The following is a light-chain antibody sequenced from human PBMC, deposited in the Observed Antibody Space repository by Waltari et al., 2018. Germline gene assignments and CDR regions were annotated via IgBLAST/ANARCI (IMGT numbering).Light chain of an antibody. CDR1: QSVSSSY. V-gene: IGKV3-20*01. CDR2: GAS. Sequence: EIVLTQSPGTLSLSPGERATLSCRASQSVSSSYLAWYQQKPGQAPRLLFYGASSRATGIPDRFSGSGSGTDFTLTISRLEPEDFAVYYCQQYGSSPVTFGQGTKLEIK. CDR3: QQYGSSPVT. J-gene: IGKJ2*01.